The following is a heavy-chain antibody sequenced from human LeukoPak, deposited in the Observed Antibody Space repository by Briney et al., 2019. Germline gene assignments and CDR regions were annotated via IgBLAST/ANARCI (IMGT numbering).Heavy chain of an antibody. J-gene: IGHJ4*02. CDR2: ISGSGGST. Sequence: GGSLRLSCAASGFTFSSYGMSWVRQAPGKGREGVSAISGSGGSTYYADSVKCRFTISRDNSKNTLYLKMNSLRAEDTAVYYCAKKGSRDIVATSEPPYFDYWGQGTLVTVSS. D-gene: IGHD5-12*01. V-gene: IGHV3-23*01. CDR1: GFTFSSYG. CDR3: AKKGSRDIVATSEPPYFDY.